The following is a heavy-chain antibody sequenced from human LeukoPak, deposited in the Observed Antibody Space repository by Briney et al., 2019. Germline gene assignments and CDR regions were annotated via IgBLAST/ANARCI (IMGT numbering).Heavy chain of an antibody. D-gene: IGHD6-6*01. Sequence: PSETLSLTCTVSGGSISSGSYYWSWIRQPAGKGLEWIGRIYTSGSTNYNPSLKSRVTISVDTSKNQFSLKLSSVTAADTAVYYCARERRPTSRYSSSQYYYMDVWGKGTTVTVSS. CDR1: GGSISSGSYY. V-gene: IGHV4-61*02. J-gene: IGHJ6*03. CDR2: IYTSGST. CDR3: ARERRPTSRYSSSQYYYMDV.